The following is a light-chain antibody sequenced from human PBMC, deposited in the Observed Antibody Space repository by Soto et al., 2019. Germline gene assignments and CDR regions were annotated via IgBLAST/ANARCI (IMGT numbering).Light chain of an antibody. CDR1: SSDVGIYNY. CDR3: CSYAGSYTFV. Sequence: QAVVTQPRSVSGSPGQSVTISCTGTSSDVGIYNYVSWYQQHPGKAPKLMIYDVSKRPSGVPDRFSGSKSGNTASLTSSGLQAEDEADYYCCSYAGSYTFVFGGGTKVTVL. J-gene: IGLJ2*01. V-gene: IGLV2-11*01. CDR2: DVS.